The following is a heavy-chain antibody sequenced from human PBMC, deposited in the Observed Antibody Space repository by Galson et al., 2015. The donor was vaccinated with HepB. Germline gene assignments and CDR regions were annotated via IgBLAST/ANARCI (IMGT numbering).Heavy chain of an antibody. CDR2: TYYRSKWYN. J-gene: IGHJ5*02. Sequence: CAISGDSVSSNSAAWNWIRQSPSRGLEWLGRTYYRSKWYNDYAVSVKSRITINPDTSKNQFSLQLNSVTPEDTAVYHCAREVWDCSSTSCYRFNWFDPWGQGTLVTVSS. D-gene: IGHD2-2*02. CDR3: AREVWDCSSTSCYRFNWFDP. V-gene: IGHV6-1*01. CDR1: GDSVSSNSAA.